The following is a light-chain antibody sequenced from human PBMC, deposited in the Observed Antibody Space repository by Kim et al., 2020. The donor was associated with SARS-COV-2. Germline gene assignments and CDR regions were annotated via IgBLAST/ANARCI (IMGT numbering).Light chain of an antibody. CDR2: AAS. J-gene: IGKJ4*01. CDR3: QQYYSYRLT. CDR1: QGISSY. Sequence: AIRMTQSPSSLSASTGDRVTITRRASQGISSYLAWYQQKPGKAPKLLIYAASTLQSGVPSRFSGSGSGTDFTLTISCLQSEDFATYYCQQYYSYRLTFGGGTKVDIK. V-gene: IGKV1-8*01.